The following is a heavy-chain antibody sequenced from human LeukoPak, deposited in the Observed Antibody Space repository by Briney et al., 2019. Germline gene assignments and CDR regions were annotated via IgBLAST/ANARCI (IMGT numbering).Heavy chain of an antibody. CDR3: ARGQQLDDFEN. Sequence: SVKVSCKASGGTFSSYAISWVRQAPGQGLEWMGGIIPIFGTANYAQKFQGRVTMTRDTSINTGYMELSRLRSDDTAVYYCARGQQLDDFENWGQGTLVTVSS. CDR1: GGTFSSYA. CDR2: IIPIFGTA. D-gene: IGHD6-13*01. V-gene: IGHV1-69*05. J-gene: IGHJ4*02.